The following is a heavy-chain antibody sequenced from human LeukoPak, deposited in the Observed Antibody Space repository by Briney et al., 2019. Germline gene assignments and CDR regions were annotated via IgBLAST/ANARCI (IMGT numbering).Heavy chain of an antibody. V-gene: IGHV1-69*01. CDR1: GGTFSSYA. CDR2: IIPIFGTA. D-gene: IGHD3-10*01. J-gene: IGHJ3*02. Sequence: PLASVKVSCKASGGTFSSYAISWVRQAPGQGLEWMGGIIPIFGTANYAQEFQGRVTITADESTSTAYMELSSLRSEDTAVYYCANRGSGRDAFDIWGQGTMVTVSS. CDR3: ANRGSGRDAFDI.